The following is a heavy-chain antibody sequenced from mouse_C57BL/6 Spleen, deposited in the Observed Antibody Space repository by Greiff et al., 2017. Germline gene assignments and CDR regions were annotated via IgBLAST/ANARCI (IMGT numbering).Heavy chain of an antibody. Sequence: QVQLKESGPELVKPGASVKLSCKASGYTFTSYDINWVKQRPGQGLEWIGWIYPRDGSTKYNEKFKGKATLTVDTSSSTAYMELHSLTSEDSAVYFCARSDYDPVFDYWGQGTTLTVSS. V-gene: IGHV1-85*01. CDR3: ARSDYDPVFDY. CDR2: IYPRDGST. J-gene: IGHJ2*01. D-gene: IGHD2-4*01. CDR1: GYTFTSYD.